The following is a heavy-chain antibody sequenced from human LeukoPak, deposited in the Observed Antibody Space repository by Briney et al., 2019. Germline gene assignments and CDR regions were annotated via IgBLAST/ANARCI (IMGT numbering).Heavy chain of an antibody. D-gene: IGHD6-19*01. V-gene: IGHV3-7*01. CDR1: GFTFTTFW. CDR3: AGSGWQVYLDY. Sequence: PGGSLRLSCAASGFTFTTFWMSWLRQAPGRGLEWVANIKQDGSERYYVDSVKGRFTISRDNAKNSLYLQMNSLRAEDTGVYYCAGSGWQVYLDYWGQGALVTVSS. CDR2: IKQDGSER. J-gene: IGHJ4*02.